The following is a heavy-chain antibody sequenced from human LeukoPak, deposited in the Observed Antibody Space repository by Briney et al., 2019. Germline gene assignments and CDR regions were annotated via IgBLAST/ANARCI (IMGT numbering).Heavy chain of an antibody. CDR3: ATSGYSGYGIDY. CDR1: GFTFNTYW. V-gene: IGHV3-7*03. J-gene: IGHJ4*02. Sequence: GGSLRLSCAVSGFTFNTYWMTWVRQAPGKGLEWVANINQDGSDTYSVDSVRGRFTISRDNAKSSLSLEMNSLRVEDTAVYYCATSGYSGYGIDYWGQGTLVTVSS. D-gene: IGHD5-12*01. CDR2: INQDGSDT.